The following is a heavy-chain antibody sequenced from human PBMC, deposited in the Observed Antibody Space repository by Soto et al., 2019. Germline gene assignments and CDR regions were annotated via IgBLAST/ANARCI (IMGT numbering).Heavy chain of an antibody. J-gene: IGHJ6*02. CDR2: INPNSGGT. CDR3: ARGLVVPAENYYYYGMDV. D-gene: IGHD2-2*01. Sequence: ASVKGSCKASGYTFTGYYMHWVRQAPGQGLEWMGWINPNSGGTNYAQKFQGWVTMTRDTSISTAYMELSRLRSDDTAVYYCARGLVVPAENYYYYGMDVWGQGTTVTVSS. CDR1: GYTFTGYY. V-gene: IGHV1-2*04.